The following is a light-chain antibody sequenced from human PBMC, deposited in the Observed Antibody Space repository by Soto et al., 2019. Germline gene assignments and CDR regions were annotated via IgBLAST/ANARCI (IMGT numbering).Light chain of an antibody. CDR2: SNN. CDR3: ASWDDSLNGWV. J-gene: IGLJ3*02. V-gene: IGLV1-44*01. Sequence: QSVLTQPPSASGTPGQRVTISCSGSKSNIGSYSVNWYQQFPGAAPKLLIFSNNQRPSGVPDRFSGSKSGTSASLAISGLQSEHEADHYCASWDDSLNGWVFGGGTKVTVL. CDR1: KSNIGSYS.